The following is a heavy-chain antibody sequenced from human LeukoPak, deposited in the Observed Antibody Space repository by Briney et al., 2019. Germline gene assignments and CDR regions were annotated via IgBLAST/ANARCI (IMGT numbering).Heavy chain of an antibody. CDR2: ISYDGSNK. V-gene: IGHV3-30*18. D-gene: IGHD3-10*01. J-gene: IGHJ4*02. CDR3: AKDLQLWFGELLSAFGY. Sequence: PGRSLRLSCAASGFTFSSYGMHWVRQAPGKGLEWVAVISYDGSNKYYADSVKGRFTISRDNSKNTLYLQMNSLRAEDTAVYYCAKDLQLWFGELLSAFGYWGQGTLVTVSS. CDR1: GFTFSSYG.